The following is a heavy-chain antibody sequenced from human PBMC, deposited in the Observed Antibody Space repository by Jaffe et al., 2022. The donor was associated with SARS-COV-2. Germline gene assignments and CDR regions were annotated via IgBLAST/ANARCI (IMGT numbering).Heavy chain of an antibody. CDR3: ARGHGLATLESSSGGWFDP. CDR2: INHSGST. CDR1: GGSFSGYY. J-gene: IGHJ5*02. Sequence: QVQLQQWGAGLLKPSETLSLTCAVYGGSFSGYYWSWIRQPPGKGLEWTGEINHSGSTNYNPSLKSRVTISVDTSKNQFSLKLSSVTAADTAVYYCARGHGLATLESSSGGWFDPWGQGTLVTVSS. V-gene: IGHV4-34*01. D-gene: IGHD5-12*01.